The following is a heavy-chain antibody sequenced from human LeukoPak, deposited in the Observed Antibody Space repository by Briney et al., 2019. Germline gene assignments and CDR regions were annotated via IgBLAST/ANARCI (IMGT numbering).Heavy chain of an antibody. D-gene: IGHD3-22*01. V-gene: IGHV4-30-4*07. Sequence: SETLSLTCAVSGGSISSGGYSWSWIRQPPEKGLEWIGYIYYSGSTYYNPSLKSRVTISVDTSKNQFSLKLSSVTAADTAVYYCARGGRYYDSSGYLDYWGQGTLVTVSS. CDR2: IYYSGST. CDR3: ARGGRYYDSSGYLDY. J-gene: IGHJ4*02. CDR1: GGSISSGGYS.